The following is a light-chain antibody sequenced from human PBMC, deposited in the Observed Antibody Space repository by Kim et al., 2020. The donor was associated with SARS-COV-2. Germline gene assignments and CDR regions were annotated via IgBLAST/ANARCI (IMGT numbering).Light chain of an antibody. CDR2: GAS. J-gene: IGKJ4*01. CDR1: QGVSTN. V-gene: IGKV3-15*01. Sequence: VSPGERATPPCRASQGVSTNLAWYQQKPGQAPRLLIYGASTRATGIPARFSGSGSGTEFTLTISSLQSEDYAVYYCQQYNNWPLTFGGGTKVDIK. CDR3: QQYNNWPLT.